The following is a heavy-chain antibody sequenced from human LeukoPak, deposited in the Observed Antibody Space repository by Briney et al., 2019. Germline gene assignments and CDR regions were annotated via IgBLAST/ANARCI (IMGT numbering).Heavy chain of an antibody. J-gene: IGHJ4*02. CDR1: GFSFSIYG. D-gene: IGHD2-15*01. Sequence: GGPLRLSCAASGFSFSIYGMHGVRQAPGKGLEGVSVISYDGSNIYYGDSVKGRFTISRDNSKNMLYLQMNSLRAEDTAVYYCARDRYCSGGSCYSPFDYWGQGTLVTVSS. CDR2: ISYDGSNI. CDR3: ARDRYCSGGSCYSPFDY. V-gene: IGHV3-30*03.